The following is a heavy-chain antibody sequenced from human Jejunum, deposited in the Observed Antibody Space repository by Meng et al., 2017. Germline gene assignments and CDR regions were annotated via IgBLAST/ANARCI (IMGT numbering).Heavy chain of an antibody. J-gene: IGHJ5*02. V-gene: IGHV4-31*01. CDR2: ICYSETT. D-gene: IGHD2-15*01. CDR1: GGSISSGDNC. Sequence: LRLSCTVSGGSISSGDNCWTWIRQHPGKGLEWIGYICYSETTYYNPSLRSLVSISLDTSQNQLSLRLTSASAADTAVYYCAKNGFCSGGSCYSGRSFDPWGQGTPVTVSS. CDR3: AKNGFCSGGSCYSGRSFDP.